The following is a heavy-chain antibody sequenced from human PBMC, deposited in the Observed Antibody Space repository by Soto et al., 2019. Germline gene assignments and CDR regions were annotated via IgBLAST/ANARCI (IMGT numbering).Heavy chain of an antibody. CDR1: GFTFSSYA. V-gene: IGHV3-30-3*01. Sequence: QVQLVESGGGVVQPGRSLRLSCAASGFTFSSYAMHWVRQAPGKGLEWVAVISYDGSNKYYADSVKGRFTISRDISKTTLYLQMTILRAEDTAVYYCARAGGLALDYWGQGTLVTVSS. CDR3: ARAGGLALDY. D-gene: IGHD2-15*01. CDR2: ISYDGSNK. J-gene: IGHJ4*02.